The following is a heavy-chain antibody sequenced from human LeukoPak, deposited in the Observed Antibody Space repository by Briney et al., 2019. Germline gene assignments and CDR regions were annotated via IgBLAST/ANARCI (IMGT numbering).Heavy chain of an antibody. V-gene: IGHV3-66*01. J-gene: IGHJ4*02. CDR1: GFTVRSNY. CDR2: IYSGGST. CDR3: ARARASDIWRIDY. Sequence: GGSLRLSCAASGFTVRSNYMSWVRQAPGKGLEWVSVIYSGGSTYYADSVKGRFTLSRANSKNTLYLQMNSLRAEDTAAYYCARARASDIWRIDYWGQGTLVTVSS. D-gene: IGHD3-3*01.